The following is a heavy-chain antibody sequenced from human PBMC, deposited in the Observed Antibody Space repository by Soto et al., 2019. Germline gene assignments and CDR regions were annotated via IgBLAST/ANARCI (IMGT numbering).Heavy chain of an antibody. D-gene: IGHD6-6*01. V-gene: IGHV3-21*01. CDR2: ISSSSCYI. J-gene: IGHJ4*02. CDR1: GFTFSSYS. CDR3: AREGRQLVRGFDY. Sequence: GGSLRLSCAASGFTFSSYSMNWVRQAPGKGLEWVSSISSSSCYIYYADSVKGRFTISRDNAKNSLYLQMNSLRTEDTAVYYCAREGRQLVRGFDYWGQGTLVTVSS.